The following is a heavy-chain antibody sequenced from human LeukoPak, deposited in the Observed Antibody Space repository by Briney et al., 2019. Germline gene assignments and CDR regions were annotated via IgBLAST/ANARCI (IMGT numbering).Heavy chain of an antibody. CDR1: GFTFSSYA. D-gene: IGHD3-22*01. CDR2: ISGSGGST. J-gene: IGHJ4*02. V-gene: IGHV3-23*01. CDR3: AIGSGYYPEGSDY. Sequence: GGSLRLSCAASGFTFSSYAMSWVRQAPGKGLEWVSAISGSGGSTYYADSVKGRFTISRDSSKNTLYLQMNSLRAEDTAVYYCAIGSGYYPEGSDYWGQGTLVTVSS.